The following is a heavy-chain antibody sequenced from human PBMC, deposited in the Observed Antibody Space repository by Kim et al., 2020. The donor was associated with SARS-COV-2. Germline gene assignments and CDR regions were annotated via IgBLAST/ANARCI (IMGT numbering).Heavy chain of an antibody. J-gene: IGHJ4*02. CDR3: ARDRDPYYYGSGSYRNFDY. CDR2: INTNTGNP. CDR1: GYTFSSYA. D-gene: IGHD3-10*01. V-gene: IGHV7-4-1*02. Sequence: ASVKVSCKASGYTFSSYAMNLVRQAPGQGLEWMGWINTNTGNPTYAQGFTGRFVFSLDTSVSTAYLQISSLKAEDTAVYYCARDRDPYYYGSGSYRNFDYWGQGTLVTVSS.